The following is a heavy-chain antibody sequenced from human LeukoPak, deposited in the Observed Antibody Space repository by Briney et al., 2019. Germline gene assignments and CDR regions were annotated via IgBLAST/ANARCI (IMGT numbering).Heavy chain of an antibody. D-gene: IGHD2-15*01. V-gene: IGHV3-21*01. Sequence: PGGSLRLSCAASGFPFSSYSMNWVRQAPGKGLEWVSSIDSSSTSIYYADSVKGRFAISRDNAKNSLYLQMNSLRAEDTAVYYCAAGGFKYSFNIWGQGTMVSVSS. J-gene: IGHJ3*02. CDR1: GFPFSSYS. CDR3: AAGGFKYSFNI. CDR2: IDSSSTSI.